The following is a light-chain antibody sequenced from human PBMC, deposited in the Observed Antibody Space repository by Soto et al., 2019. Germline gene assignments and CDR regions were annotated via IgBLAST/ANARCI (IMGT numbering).Light chain of an antibody. J-gene: IGLJ2*01. CDR2: GDN. CDR1: GSSIGTNT. V-gene: IGLV1-44*01. CDR3: AAWDGSLNNVL. Sequence: HSVLTQPPSASGTPGQRVTISCSGGGSSIGTNTVNWYRQLPGTAPKLVIFGDNQRPSGVPDRFSGSKSGTSASLAISGLQSEDEADYYCAAWDGSLNNVLFGGGTKLTVL.